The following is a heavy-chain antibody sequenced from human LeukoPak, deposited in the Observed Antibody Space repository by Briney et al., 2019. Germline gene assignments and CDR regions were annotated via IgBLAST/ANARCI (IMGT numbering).Heavy chain of an antibody. Sequence: SVKLSCKASGGTFSSYAISWVRQAPGQGLEWMGGIIPIFGTANYAQKFQGRVTITADESTSTAYMELSSLRSEVTAVYYCARPVGSKDAFDIWGQGTMATVSS. D-gene: IGHD1-26*01. CDR1: GGTFSSYA. CDR3: ARPVGSKDAFDI. V-gene: IGHV1-69*13. CDR2: IIPIFGTA. J-gene: IGHJ3*02.